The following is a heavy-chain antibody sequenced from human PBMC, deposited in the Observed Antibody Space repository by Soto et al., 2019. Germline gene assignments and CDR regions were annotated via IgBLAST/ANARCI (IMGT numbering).Heavy chain of an antibody. D-gene: IGHD3-16*01. J-gene: IGHJ4*02. CDR2: IIPIFGTA. Sequence: GASVKVSCKASGGTFSSYAISWVRQAPGQGLEWMGGIIPIFGTANYAQKFQGRVTITADESTSTAYMELSSLRSEDTAVYYCASSNESMITGYWGQGTLVTVSS. CDR3: ASSNESMITGY. V-gene: IGHV1-69*13. CDR1: GGTFSSYA.